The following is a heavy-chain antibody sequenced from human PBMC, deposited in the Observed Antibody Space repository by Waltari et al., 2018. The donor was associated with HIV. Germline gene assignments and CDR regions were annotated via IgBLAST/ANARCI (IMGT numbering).Heavy chain of an antibody. V-gene: IGHV3-15*01. J-gene: IGHJ4*02. D-gene: IGHD3-16*01. CDR2: IKSNTDGGTT. Sequence: EVLLVESGGGLGQPGGSLRLSCAASGFTFGDAWMSWVRQAPGKGLEWVGRIKSNTDGGTTDYAAPVKGRFTISRDDSKTTLYLEMNSLKTEDTAVYYCTTVGGGTRDYWGQGTLITVSS. CDR3: TTVGGGTRDY. CDR1: GFTFGDAW.